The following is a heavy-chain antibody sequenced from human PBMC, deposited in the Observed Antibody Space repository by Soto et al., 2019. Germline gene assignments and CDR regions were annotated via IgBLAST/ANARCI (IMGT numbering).Heavy chain of an antibody. CDR2: IYHSGST. J-gene: IGHJ4*02. Sequence: SETLSLPCSGSGSSVTSDDYYWSWIRQPPGKGLEWIGYIYHSGSTYYNPSLKSRVSISIDTSQNQFSLKLTSLTAADTAVYYCARDPLFYYASSGYRGSYFDYWGQGSRVTVSS. D-gene: IGHD3-22*01. CDR3: ARDPLFYYASSGYRGSYFDY. V-gene: IGHV4-30-4*01. CDR1: GSSVTSDDYY.